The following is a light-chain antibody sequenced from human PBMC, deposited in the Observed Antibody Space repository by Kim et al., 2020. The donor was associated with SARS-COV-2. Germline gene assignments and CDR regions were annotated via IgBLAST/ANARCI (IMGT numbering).Light chain of an antibody. CDR1: KLGDKY. Sequence: VSQGQTASITCSGDKLGDKYACWYQQKPGQSPVLVIYQDTKRPSGIPERFSGSNSGNTATLTISGTQAMDEADYYCQAWDSSTNVFGTGTKVTVL. J-gene: IGLJ1*01. V-gene: IGLV3-1*01. CDR3: QAWDSSTNV. CDR2: QDT.